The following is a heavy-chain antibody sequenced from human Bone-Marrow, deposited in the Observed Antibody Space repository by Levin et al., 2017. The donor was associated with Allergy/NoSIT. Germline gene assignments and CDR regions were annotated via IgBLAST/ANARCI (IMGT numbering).Heavy chain of an antibody. CDR2: ISYDGSNK. V-gene: IGHV3-30-3*01. Sequence: GESLKISCAASGFTFSSYAMHWVRQAPGKGLEWVAVISYDGSNKYYADSVKGRFTISRDNSKNTLYLQMNSLRAEDTAVYYCARDFAYYGMDVWGQGTTVTVSS. CDR3: ARDFAYYGMDV. D-gene: IGHD3-3*01. J-gene: IGHJ6*02. CDR1: GFTFSSYA.